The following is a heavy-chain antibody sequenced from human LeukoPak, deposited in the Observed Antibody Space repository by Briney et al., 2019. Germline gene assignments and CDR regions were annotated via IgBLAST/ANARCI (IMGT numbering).Heavy chain of an antibody. CDR1: GGSFSGYY. D-gene: IGHD6-13*01. Sequence: NPSETLSLTCAVYGGSFSGYYWSWIRQPPGKGLEWIGEINHSGSTNYNPSLKCRVTISVDTSKNQFSLKLSSVTAADTAVYYCARGAAAGRSFDIWGQGTMVTVSS. CDR2: INHSGST. J-gene: IGHJ3*02. CDR3: ARGAAAGRSFDI. V-gene: IGHV4-34*01.